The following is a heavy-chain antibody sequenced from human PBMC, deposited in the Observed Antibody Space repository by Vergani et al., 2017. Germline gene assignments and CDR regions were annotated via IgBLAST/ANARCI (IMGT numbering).Heavy chain of an antibody. Sequence: QVQLVQSGAEVKKPGASVKVSCKASGYTFTGYYMHWVRQAPGQGLEWMGWINPNSGGTNYAQKFQGRVTMTRDTSISTAYMELSRLRSDDTAVYYCARDGSECSSTSCYTGGVYNWFDPWGQGTLVTVSS. V-gene: IGHV1-2*02. CDR3: ARDGSECSSTSCYTGGVYNWFDP. D-gene: IGHD2-2*02. J-gene: IGHJ5*02. CDR2: INPNSGGT. CDR1: GYTFTGYY.